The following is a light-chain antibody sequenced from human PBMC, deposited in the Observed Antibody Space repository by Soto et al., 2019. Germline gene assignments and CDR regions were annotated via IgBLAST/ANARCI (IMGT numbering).Light chain of an antibody. Sequence: DIQMTQSPSSLSASVGDRVTITCRASRSVTTFLNWYQQKPGKAPELLIYAASSLQSGVPSRFSGSGSATDFTLTISSLQPEDFATYSCQQNSIVPLTFGQGTKVEIK. CDR1: RSVTTF. V-gene: IGKV1-39*01. J-gene: IGKJ1*01. CDR3: QQNSIVPLT. CDR2: AAS.